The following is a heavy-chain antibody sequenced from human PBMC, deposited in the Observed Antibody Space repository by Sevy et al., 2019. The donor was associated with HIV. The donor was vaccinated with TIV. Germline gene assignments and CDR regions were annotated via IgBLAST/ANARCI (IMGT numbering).Heavy chain of an antibody. CDR1: GFTFSSYW. D-gene: IGHD6-19*01. V-gene: IGHV3-7*01. J-gene: IGHJ6*02. CDR2: IKHDGSEK. Sequence: GGSLRLSCAASGFTFSSYWMSWVRQAPGKGLEWVANIKHDGSEKYYVDSVKGRFTISRDNAKNSLYLQMNSLRAEDTAVYYCARRSRGGWYHYYYGMDVWVQGTTVTVSS. CDR3: ARRSRGGWYHYYYGMDV.